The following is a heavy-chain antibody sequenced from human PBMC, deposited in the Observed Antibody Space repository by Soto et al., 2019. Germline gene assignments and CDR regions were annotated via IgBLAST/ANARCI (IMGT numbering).Heavy chain of an antibody. Sequence: QVQLVQSGAEVKKPGSSVKVSCKASGDTFSNHSINWVRQAPGQGLEWMGRVIPLLSISNYAQKFQGRVTITADRSTSTPYMELSSLRSEDTAMYYCARGLQRSKSYYYYYMDVWGKGTTVTVSS. CDR3: ARGLQRSKSYYYYYMDV. V-gene: IGHV1-69*02. CDR1: GDTFSNHS. J-gene: IGHJ6*03. D-gene: IGHD1-1*01. CDR2: VIPLLSIS.